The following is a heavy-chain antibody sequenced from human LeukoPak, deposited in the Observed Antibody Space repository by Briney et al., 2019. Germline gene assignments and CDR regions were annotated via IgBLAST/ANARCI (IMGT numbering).Heavy chain of an antibody. CDR1: GFTFGDYA. J-gene: IGHJ3*02. Sequence: TGGSLRLSCTASGFTFGDYAMSWVRQAPGKGLEWVGFIRSKAYGGTTEYAASVKGRFTISRDDSKSIAYLRMNSLKTEDTAVYYCTRDPRGSYGPDAFDIWGQGTMVTVSS. CDR3: TRDPRGSYGPDAFDI. V-gene: IGHV3-49*04. D-gene: IGHD1-26*01. CDR2: IRSKAYGGTT.